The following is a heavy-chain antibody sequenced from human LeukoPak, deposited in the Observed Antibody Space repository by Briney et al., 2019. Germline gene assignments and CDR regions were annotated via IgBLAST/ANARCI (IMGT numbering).Heavy chain of an antibody. CDR1: GFSVSANY. V-gene: IGHV3-53*04. D-gene: IGHD3-22*01. CDR2: IYSGGAT. CDR3: ARWKMERLVVDVFDI. Sequence: QPGGSLRLSCAASGFSVSANYMSWVRQAPGKGLEWVSAIYSGGATYYADSVKGRFTMSRHTSKNTLDLQMNNLRVEDTAVYYCARWKMERLVVDVFDIWGQGTRVSVSS. J-gene: IGHJ3*02.